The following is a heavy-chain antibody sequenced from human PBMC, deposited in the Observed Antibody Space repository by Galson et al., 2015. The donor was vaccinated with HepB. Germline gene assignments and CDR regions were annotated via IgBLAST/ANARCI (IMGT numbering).Heavy chain of an antibody. D-gene: IGHD3-10*01. CDR2: INTNTGNP. CDR3: ARGRVRGVISGIWFDP. J-gene: IGHJ5*02. CDR1: GYTFTSYA. V-gene: IGHV7-4-1*02. Sequence: SVKVSCKASGYTFTSYAMNWVRQAPGQGLEWMGWINTNTGNPTYAQGFTGRFVFSLDTSVSTAYLQISSLKAEDTAVYYCARGRVRGVISGIWFDPWGQGTLVTVSS.